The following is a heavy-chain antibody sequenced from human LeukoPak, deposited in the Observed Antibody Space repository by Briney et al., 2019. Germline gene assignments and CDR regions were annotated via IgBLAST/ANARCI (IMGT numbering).Heavy chain of an antibody. CDR1: GFTFRTYS. Sequence: GGSLRLSCAASGFTFRTYSIHWVRQAPGKGLEWVTVVSADGRTQLYSDSVKGRFTISRDNSLNALHPQMNSLRTEDTAVYYCAREFGHNRWYFDYWGQGALVTVSS. CDR2: VSADGRTQ. CDR3: AREFGHNRWYFDY. D-gene: IGHD5-24*01. V-gene: IGHV3-30*03. J-gene: IGHJ4*02.